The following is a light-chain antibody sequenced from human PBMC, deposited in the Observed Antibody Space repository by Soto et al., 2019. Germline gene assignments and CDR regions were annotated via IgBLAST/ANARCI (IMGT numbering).Light chain of an antibody. CDR1: SSDVGGYNY. J-gene: IGLJ1*01. CDR3: NSYAGSNNLGV. CDR2: EVN. Sequence: QPVLTQPPSASGSPGQSVTISCTGTSSDVGGYNYVSWYQHHSGKAPKLMIYEVNKRPSGVPDRFSGSKSGNTASLTVSGLQAEDEADYYCNSYAGSNNLGVFGTGTKLTVL. V-gene: IGLV2-8*01.